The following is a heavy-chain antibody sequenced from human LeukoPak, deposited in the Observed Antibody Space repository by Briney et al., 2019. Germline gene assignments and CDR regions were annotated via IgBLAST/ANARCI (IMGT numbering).Heavy chain of an antibody. CDR2: IKKEGKDK. J-gene: IGHJ4*02. Sequence: QAGGSLRLSCAASGFLYSPYLMRWVPQARGKGLEGVASIKKEGKDKYYVDSVKGRFTISRDNAKNSLYLQLNSLRAEDTAVYYCARLRFVAATGVSPFDYWGQGTLVTVSS. CDR1: GFLYSPYL. D-gene: IGHD6-13*01. V-gene: IGHV3-7*01. CDR3: ARLRFVAATGVSPFDY.